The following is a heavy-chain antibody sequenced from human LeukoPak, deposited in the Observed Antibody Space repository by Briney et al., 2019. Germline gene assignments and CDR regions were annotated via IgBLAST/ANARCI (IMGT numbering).Heavy chain of an antibody. J-gene: IGHJ4*02. Sequence: SETLSLTCTVSGGSISSYYWSWIRQPPGKGLEWIGYIYYSGSTNYNPSLESRVTISVDTSKNQFSLKLSSVTAADTAVYYCASGGSVGATVFDYWGQGTLVTVSS. D-gene: IGHD1-26*01. V-gene: IGHV4-59*01. CDR2: IYYSGST. CDR3: ASGGSVGATVFDY. CDR1: GGSISSYY.